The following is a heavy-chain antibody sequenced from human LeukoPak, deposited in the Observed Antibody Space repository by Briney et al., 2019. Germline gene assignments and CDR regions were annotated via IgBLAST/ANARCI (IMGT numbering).Heavy chain of an antibody. CDR3: ARHEYSSSSPDY. V-gene: IGHV1-69*05. Sequence: SVKVSCKASGGTFSSYAISWVRQAPGQGFEWMGGIIPIFGTANYAQKFQGRVTITTDESTSTAYMELSSLRSEDTAVYYCARHEYSSSSPDYWGQGTLVTVSS. CDR1: GGTFSSYA. D-gene: IGHD6-6*01. CDR2: IIPIFGTA. J-gene: IGHJ4*02.